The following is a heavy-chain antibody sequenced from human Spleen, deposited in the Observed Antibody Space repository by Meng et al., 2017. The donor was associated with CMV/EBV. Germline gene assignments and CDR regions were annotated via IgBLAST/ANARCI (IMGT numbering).Heavy chain of an antibody. Sequence: GESLKISCAASGFTFSSYAMHWVRQAPGKGLEWVAVISYDGSSKFYADSVKGRFTISRDNSKNTLYLQMNSLRAEDTAVYYCARGGRYDSSGYYDWYFDLWGRGTLVTVSS. CDR3: ARGGRYDSSGYYDWYFDL. V-gene: IGHV3-30*04. D-gene: IGHD3-22*01. CDR2: ISYDGSSK. J-gene: IGHJ2*01. CDR1: GFTFSSYA.